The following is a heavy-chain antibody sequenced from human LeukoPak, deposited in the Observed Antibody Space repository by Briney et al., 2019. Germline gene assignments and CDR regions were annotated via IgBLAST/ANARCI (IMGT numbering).Heavy chain of an antibody. D-gene: IGHD3-22*01. V-gene: IGHV3-53*05. J-gene: IGHJ4*02. Sequence: GGSLRLSCAASGFTVSSNYMSWVRQAPGKGLEWVSVIYSGGSTYYADSVKGRFTISRDNSKNTLYLQMNSLRAEDTAVYCCAKDLSYDSSGFDYWGQGTLVTVSS. CDR1: GFTVSSNY. CDR2: IYSGGST. CDR3: AKDLSYDSSGFDY.